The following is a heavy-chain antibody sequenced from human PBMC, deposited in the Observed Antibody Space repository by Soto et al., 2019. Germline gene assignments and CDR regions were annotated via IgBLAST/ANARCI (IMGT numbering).Heavy chain of an antibody. Sequence: PSEKLSLTCTVSGGSVSSGSYYWSWIRQPTGKGLEWIGYIYYSGSTNYNPSLKSRVTISVETSKNKFSMKLSSVIAADTAVFYCARSYGSGYPWRYYYCIHVRCQGIMVTV. CDR2: IYYSGST. V-gene: IGHV4-61*01. J-gene: IGHJ6*02. D-gene: IGHD5-18*01. CDR3: ARSYGSGYPWRYYYCIHV. CDR1: GGSVSSGSYY.